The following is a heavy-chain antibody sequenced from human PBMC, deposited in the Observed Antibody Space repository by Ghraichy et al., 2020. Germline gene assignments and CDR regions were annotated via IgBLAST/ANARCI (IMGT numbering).Heavy chain of an antibody. CDR2: INHSGST. D-gene: IGHD2-2*01. CDR1: GGSFSGYY. J-gene: IGHJ6*02. Sequence: SETLSLTCAVYGGSFSGYYWSWIRQPPGKGLEWIGEINHSGSTNYNPSLKSRVTISVDTSKNQFSLKLSSVTAADTAVYYCAREPLGVVVPAARGLYYYGMDVWGQGTTVTVSS. V-gene: IGHV4-34*01. CDR3: AREPLGVVVPAARGLYYYGMDV.